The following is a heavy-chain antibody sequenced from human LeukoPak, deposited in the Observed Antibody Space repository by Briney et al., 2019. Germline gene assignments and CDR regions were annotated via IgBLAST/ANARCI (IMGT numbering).Heavy chain of an antibody. Sequence: GRSLRLSCAASGFIFSDYAMSWVRQAPGKGLEWVSGISASGSSTYYADSVKGRFTISRDKSKNTLSVQMNSLRADDTAIYYCAKGDCSSTSCYPDYWGQGTLVTVSS. CDR3: AKGDCSSTSCYPDY. CDR2: ISASGSST. CDR1: GFIFSDYA. D-gene: IGHD2-2*01. J-gene: IGHJ4*02. V-gene: IGHV3-23*01.